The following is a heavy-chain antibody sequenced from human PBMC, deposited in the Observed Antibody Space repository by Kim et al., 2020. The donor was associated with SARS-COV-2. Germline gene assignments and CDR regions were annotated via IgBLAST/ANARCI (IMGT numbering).Heavy chain of an antibody. V-gene: IGHV4-39*01. Sequence: KPSLKRRVTISVDTSKNEFSLKLRSVTAADTGIYYCARTFYDILSGPFDYWGQGTLVTVSS. D-gene: IGHD3-9*01. CDR3: ARTFYDILSGPFDY. J-gene: IGHJ4*02.